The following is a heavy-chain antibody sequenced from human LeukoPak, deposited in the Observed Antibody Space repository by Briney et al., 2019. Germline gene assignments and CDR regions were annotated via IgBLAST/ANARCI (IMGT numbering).Heavy chain of an antibody. CDR1: GGSIDNFY. D-gene: IGHD2-2*02. J-gene: IGHJ3*01. CDR3: ARAIGVYAFDV. V-gene: IGHV4-4*07. Sequence: PSETLSLTCTVSGGSIDNFYWSWIRQPAGKGLEWIGRLNNGGDTNYSPSLRSRVTISVDTSKNKFSLILSSVTVADTAMYYCARAIGVYAFDVWGQGTMVTVSS. CDR2: LNNGGDT.